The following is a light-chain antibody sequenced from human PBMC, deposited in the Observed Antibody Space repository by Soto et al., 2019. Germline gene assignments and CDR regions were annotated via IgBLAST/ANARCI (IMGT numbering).Light chain of an antibody. CDR3: TSWTTSTTMI. Sequence: QSALTQPASVSGSPGQSITISCTGTRSDIGAYNFVSWYQQHPGKAPKLILYDVNIRPSGVSYRFSGSKSGNTASLTISGRQAEDEADYYCTSWTTSTTMIFGGGTKLTVL. CDR2: DVN. J-gene: IGLJ2*01. CDR1: RSDIGAYNF. V-gene: IGLV2-14*03.